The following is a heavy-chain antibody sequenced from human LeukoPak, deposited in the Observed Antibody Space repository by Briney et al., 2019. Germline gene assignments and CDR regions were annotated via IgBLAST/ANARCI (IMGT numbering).Heavy chain of an antibody. CDR3: AKDRGASGYYNY. J-gene: IGHJ4*02. D-gene: IGHD3-3*01. CDR2: ISGSGGST. V-gene: IGHV3-23*01. Sequence: GGSLRLSCAASGFTFSSYAVSWVRQAPGKGLEWVSGISGSGGSTYYADSVKGRFTISRDNSKNTLFLQMNSLRAEDTAVYYCAKDRGASGYYNYWGQGTLVTVSS. CDR1: GFTFSSYA.